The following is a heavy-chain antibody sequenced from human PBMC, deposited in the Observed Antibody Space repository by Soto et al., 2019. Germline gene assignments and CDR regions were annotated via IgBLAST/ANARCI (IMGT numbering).Heavy chain of an antibody. CDR1: GFTFSSYS. V-gene: IGHV3-48*02. CDR2: ISSSSSTI. D-gene: IGHD6-13*01. CDR3: ARDAWSSPRSEHFDY. Sequence: GESLKISCAASGFTFSSYSMNWVRQAPGKGLEWVSYISSSSSTIYYADSVKGRFTISRDNAKNSLYLQMNSLRDEDTAAYYCARDAWSSPRSEHFDYWGQGTLVTVSS. J-gene: IGHJ4*02.